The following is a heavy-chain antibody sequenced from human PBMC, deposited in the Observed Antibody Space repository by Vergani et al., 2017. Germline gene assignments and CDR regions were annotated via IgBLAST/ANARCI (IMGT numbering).Heavy chain of an antibody. J-gene: IGHJ6*02. CDR3: AKGVYCSSTSCYEGRGYYYGMGV. D-gene: IGHD2-2*01. Sequence: EVQLLESGGGLVQPGGSLRLSCAASGFTFSSYAMIWVRQVPGKGLEWVSGISGSGGNTYYANSVKGRFTISRDNSENTLYLKMNSLRADDTAVYYCAKGVYCSSTSCYEGRGYYYGMGVWGQGTTVTFSS. V-gene: IGHV3-23*01. CDR1: GFTFSSYA. CDR2: ISGSGGNT.